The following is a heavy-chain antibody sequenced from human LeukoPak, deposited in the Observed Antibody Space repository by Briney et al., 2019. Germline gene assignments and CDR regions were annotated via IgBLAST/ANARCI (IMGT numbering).Heavy chain of an antibody. CDR2: IRSDGSNK. CDR3: ARDVGADF. V-gene: IGHV3-30*02. Sequence: GGSLRLSCAGSGFSFSSYGMHWVRQAPGKGLEWMAFIRSDGSNKYYADSVKGRFSISRDNTENSLYLQMNSLRVEDTGFYYCARDVGADFWGQGTLVTVSS. J-gene: IGHJ4*02. D-gene: IGHD1-26*01. CDR1: GFSFSSYG.